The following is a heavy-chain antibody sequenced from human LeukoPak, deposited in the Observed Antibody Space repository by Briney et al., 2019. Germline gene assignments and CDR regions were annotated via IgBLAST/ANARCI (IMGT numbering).Heavy chain of an antibody. J-gene: IGHJ4*02. Sequence: EASLRLSCAASGFTFSIYAMSWVRQAPGKGLQWVSSITSSGDGTYYADSVKGRFTISRDNSENMLYLQMNCLRVEDTAVYICAKDRPNYYGSNGHYYRRDGDYWGQGTLVTVSS. CDR3: AKDRPNYYGSNGHYYRRDGDY. CDR2: ITSSGDGT. CDR1: GFTFSIYA. V-gene: IGHV3-23*01. D-gene: IGHD3-22*01.